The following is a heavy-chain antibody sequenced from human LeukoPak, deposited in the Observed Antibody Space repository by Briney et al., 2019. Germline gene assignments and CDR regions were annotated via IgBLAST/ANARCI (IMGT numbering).Heavy chain of an antibody. Sequence: GGSLRLSCAASGFTFSSYGMHWVRQAPGKGLEWVAVISYDGSNKYYAESVKGRFTISRDNSKNTLYLQMNSLRAEDTAVYYCAKDRYYDSSGSFDYWGQGTLVTVSS. CDR1: GFTFSSYG. CDR3: AKDRYYDSSGSFDY. D-gene: IGHD3-22*01. V-gene: IGHV3-30*18. J-gene: IGHJ4*02. CDR2: ISYDGSNK.